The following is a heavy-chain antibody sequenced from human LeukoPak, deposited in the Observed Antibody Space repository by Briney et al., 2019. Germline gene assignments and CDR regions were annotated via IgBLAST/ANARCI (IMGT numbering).Heavy chain of an antibody. CDR3: ARNPTDSNYYYYYYMDV. J-gene: IGHJ6*03. Sequence: GGSLRLSCVASGFTFTTYEMNWVRQAPGKGLEWISHISPSGTSIFYADSVMGRFSISRDNAKKSLYLQMNCLRAEDTAVYYCARNPTDSNYYYYYYMDVWGKGTAVTVSS. V-gene: IGHV3-48*03. D-gene: IGHD4-11*01. CDR1: GFTFTTYE. CDR2: ISPSGTSI.